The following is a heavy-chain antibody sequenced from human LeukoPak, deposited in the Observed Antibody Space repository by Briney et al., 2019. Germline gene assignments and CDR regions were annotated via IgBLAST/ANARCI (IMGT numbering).Heavy chain of an antibody. D-gene: IGHD5-12*01. V-gene: IGHV4-39*01. CDR3: ARSTSGEATDY. CDR1: GGSVSSSSYY. J-gene: IGHJ4*02. CDR2: TYYSGST. Sequence: SESLSLTCTVSGGSVSSSSYYWGWIRQPPGKGLEWIGSTYYSGSTYYNPSLKSRVTIFVDTSKNQFSLKLSSVTAADTAVYYCARSTSGEATDYWGQGTLITVSS.